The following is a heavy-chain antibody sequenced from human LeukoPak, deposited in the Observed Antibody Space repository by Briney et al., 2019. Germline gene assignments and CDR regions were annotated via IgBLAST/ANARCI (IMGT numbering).Heavy chain of an antibody. CDR3: ARRATTERGHSYGLDF. J-gene: IGHJ4*02. Sequence: GGSLRLSCAASGFTFSSYTMTWVRQAPGKGLEWVSSISRSNNFIYYADSVKGRFTISRDNAKNSLYLQMNSLRAEDTAMYYCARRATTERGHSYGLDFWGQGTLVTVSS. CDR1: GFTFSSYT. V-gene: IGHV3-21*01. CDR2: ISRSNNFI. D-gene: IGHD5-18*01.